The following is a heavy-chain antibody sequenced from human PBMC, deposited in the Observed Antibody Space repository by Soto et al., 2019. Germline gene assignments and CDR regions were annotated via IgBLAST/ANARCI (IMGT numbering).Heavy chain of an antibody. CDR3: ARGTIVARQHLDY. CDR2: ISIRGGDE. J-gene: IGHJ4*02. D-gene: IGHD6-6*01. CDR1: GFTFSSYA. Sequence: QVQLVESGGGVVQPGKSLRLSCAASGFTFSSYAMHWARQAPGKGLEWVTVISIRGGDEYYAESVRGRFTISRDDSKNTLYLQMDTLRVEDTAVYYCARGTIVARQHLDYWCQVTLVTVSS. V-gene: IGHV3-30*03.